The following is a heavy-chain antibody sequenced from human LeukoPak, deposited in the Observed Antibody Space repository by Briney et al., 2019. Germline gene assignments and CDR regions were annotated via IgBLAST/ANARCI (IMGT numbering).Heavy chain of an antibody. CDR3: ARGRSRWLRDDAFDL. CDR2: IYTSGST. D-gene: IGHD5-12*01. Sequence: SETLSLTCTVSGGSISTYYWSWIRQPAGKRLEWIGRIYTSGSTSYNPSLKSRVTMSVDTSKNQFSLRLSSVTAADTAVYYCARGRSRWLRDDAFDLWGQGTMVTVSS. V-gene: IGHV4-4*07. CDR1: GGSISTYY. J-gene: IGHJ3*01.